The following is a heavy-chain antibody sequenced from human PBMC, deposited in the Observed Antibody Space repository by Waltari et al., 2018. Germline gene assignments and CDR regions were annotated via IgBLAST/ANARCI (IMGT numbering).Heavy chain of an antibody. J-gene: IGHJ4*02. Sequence: QVQLQESGPGLVKPSETLSLTCTVSGGSISSHYWSWIRQPPGKGLEWIGYIYYSGSTNSHPPPSSRVTISVPTSKTRFSRKRGSVTAAGPAVYYLAGGGGDSSGYYSHYFDYWGQGTLVTVSS. V-gene: IGHV4-59*11. CDR1: GGSISSHY. CDR3: AGGGGDSSGYYSHYFDY. CDR2: IYYSGST. D-gene: IGHD3-22*01.